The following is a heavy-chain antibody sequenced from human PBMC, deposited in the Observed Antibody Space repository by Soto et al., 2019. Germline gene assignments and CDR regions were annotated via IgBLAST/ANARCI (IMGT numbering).Heavy chain of an antibody. CDR1: GYTFASYG. CDR2: ISAYNGNT. J-gene: IGHJ5*02. CDR3: ARDRPIFGVVIMFDP. V-gene: IGHV1-18*01. D-gene: IGHD3-3*01. Sequence: QVQLVQSGAEVKKPGTSVKVSCKASGYTFASYGISWVRQAPGQGLEWMGWISAYNGNTNYAQKLQGRVTMTTDTSTSTAYRELRSLRSDDTAVYYCARDRPIFGVVIMFDPWGQGTLVTVSS.